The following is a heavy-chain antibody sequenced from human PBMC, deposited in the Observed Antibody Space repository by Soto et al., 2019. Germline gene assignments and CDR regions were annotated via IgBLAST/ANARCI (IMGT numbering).Heavy chain of an antibody. CDR3: SRIKEDHGYADLDF. CDR2: IRSKPFGGTT. J-gene: IGHJ4*02. V-gene: IGHV3-49*03. CDR1: GFSFGDYA. Sequence: GGSLRLSCTGSGFSFGDYAMSWFRQAPGKGLEWVGFIRSKPFGGTTAYAASVQGRFMISRDDSKSNGYLQMSRLKTEDTCVYFCSRIKEDHGYADLDFWGQGTLVTVFS. D-gene: IGHD5-12*01.